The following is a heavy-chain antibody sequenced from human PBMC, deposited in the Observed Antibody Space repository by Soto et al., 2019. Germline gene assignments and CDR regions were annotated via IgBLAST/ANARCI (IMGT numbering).Heavy chain of an antibody. CDR3: TARGGDSLQDI. D-gene: IGHD4-17*01. CDR1: GFNFSDSA. CDR2: IRGRSKKFAT. V-gene: IGHV3-73*01. J-gene: IGHJ4*02. Sequence: EVQLVESGGGLVQPGGSLKVSCAGLGFNFSDSALYWVRQPSGKGLEWIGRIRGRSKKFATSYATSVRGRFSLSRDVSRNTAYLQMNSLRDDDTGVYFCTARGGDSLQDIWGQGTLVTVSS.